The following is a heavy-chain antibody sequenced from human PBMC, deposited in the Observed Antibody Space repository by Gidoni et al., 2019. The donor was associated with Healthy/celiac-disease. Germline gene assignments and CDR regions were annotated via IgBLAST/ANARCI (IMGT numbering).Heavy chain of an antibody. CDR1: GFTFRSYW. J-gene: IGHJ4*02. CDR3: ARESYYYDSSGWLEPYADY. V-gene: IGHV3-7*03. D-gene: IGHD3-22*01. Sequence: EVQLVESGGGLVQPGGSLRLSCAASGFTFRSYWMSWVRQAPGKGMEWVANIKQDGSEKYYVDSVKGRFTISRDNAKNSLYLQMNSLRAEDTAVYYCARESYYYDSSGWLEPYADYWGQGTLVTVSS. CDR2: IKQDGSEK.